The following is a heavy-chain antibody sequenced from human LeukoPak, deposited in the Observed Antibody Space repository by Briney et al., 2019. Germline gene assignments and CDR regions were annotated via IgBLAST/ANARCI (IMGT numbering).Heavy chain of an antibody. J-gene: IGHJ4*02. D-gene: IGHD3-22*01. V-gene: IGHV3-23*01. CDR1: GFTFSNYA. CDR2: ISGGAGGT. CDR3: AKVNYYESSDIGLFDY. Sequence: GGSLRLSCAASGFTFSNYAMNWVRRAPGKGLEWVSAISGGAGGTYYADSVKGRFTISRDNSRNTLYLQMNSLRAEDTAVYYCAKVNYYESSDIGLFDYWGQGTLVTVSS.